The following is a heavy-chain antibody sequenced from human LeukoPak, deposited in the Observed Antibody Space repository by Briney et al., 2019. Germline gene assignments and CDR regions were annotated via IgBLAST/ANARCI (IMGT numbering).Heavy chain of an antibody. D-gene: IGHD3-9*01. J-gene: IGHJ5*02. V-gene: IGHV5-51*01. CDR3: ARGLEFRDFDWLYNWFDP. CDR1: GYNFTSFW. CDR2: IYSGDSDT. Sequence: GGSLQISCKGSGYNFTSFWIGWVRQMPGKGLEWMGGIYSGDSDTRYSPSFQGQVTISADKSINTAYLQWSSLKASDTAMYYCARGLEFRDFDWLYNWFDPWGQGTLVTVSS.